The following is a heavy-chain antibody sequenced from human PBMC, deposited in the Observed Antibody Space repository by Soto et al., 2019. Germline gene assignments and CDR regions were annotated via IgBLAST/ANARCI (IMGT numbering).Heavy chain of an antibody. CDR2: TRNKANSSTT. Sequence: GGSLKLSCAASGFTFSDHYMDWVRQAPGKGLEWVGRTRNKANSSTTEYAASVKGRFTISRDDSKNSLFLQMNSLKTEDTAVYYCARVFGSSWYQAFFDYWGQGTLVSVSS. CDR1: GFTFSDHY. J-gene: IGHJ4*02. V-gene: IGHV3-72*01. CDR3: ARVFGSSWYQAFFDY. D-gene: IGHD6-13*01.